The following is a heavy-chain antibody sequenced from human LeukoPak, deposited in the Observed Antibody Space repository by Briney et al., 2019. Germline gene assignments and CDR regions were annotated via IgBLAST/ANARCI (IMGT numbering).Heavy chain of an antibody. V-gene: IGHV3-30-3*01. D-gene: IGHD1-26*01. CDR1: GFTFSSYA. CDR3: ARDRSGSYYHAEYFQH. J-gene: IGHJ1*01. CDR2: ISYDGSNK. Sequence: PGGSLRLSCAASGFTFSSYAMHWVRQAPGKGLEWVTVISYDGSNKFYADSVKGRFTISRDNSKNTLYLQMNSLRAEDTAVYYCARDRSGSYYHAEYFQHWGQGTLVTVSS.